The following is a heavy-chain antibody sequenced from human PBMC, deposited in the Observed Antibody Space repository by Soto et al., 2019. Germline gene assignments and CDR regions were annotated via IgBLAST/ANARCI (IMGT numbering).Heavy chain of an antibody. CDR2: INPSGGST. V-gene: IGHV1-46*01. CDR1: VYTLTSYY. CDR3: ARSGGGGMAAFDP. D-gene: IGHD2-15*01. Sequence: SVKVSCESSVYTLTSYYMHLVRQAPGQGLEWMGIINPSGGSTSYAQKFQGRVTMTRDTSTSTVYMELSSLRSEDTAVYYWARSGGGGMAAFDPWGQGTLVTVSS. J-gene: IGHJ5*02.